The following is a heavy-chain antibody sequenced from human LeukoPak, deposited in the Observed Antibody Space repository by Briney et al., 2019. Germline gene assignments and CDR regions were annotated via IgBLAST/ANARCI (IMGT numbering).Heavy chain of an antibody. CDR3: ARGPWRLQFAL. Sequence: SETLSLTCTVSGGSISRYYWSWIRQPPGKGLEWIGEINHSGSTNYNPSLKSRVTISVDTSKNQFSLKLSSVTAADTAVYYCARGPWRLQFALWGQGTLVTVSS. CDR2: INHSGST. J-gene: IGHJ4*02. CDR1: GGSISRYY. D-gene: IGHD5-24*01. V-gene: IGHV4-34*01.